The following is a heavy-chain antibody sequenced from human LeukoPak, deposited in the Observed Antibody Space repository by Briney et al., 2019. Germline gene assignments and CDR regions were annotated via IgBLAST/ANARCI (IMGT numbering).Heavy chain of an antibody. CDR3: AKGLDSSGWYSNY. J-gene: IGHJ4*02. CDR2: ISYDGSNK. V-gene: IGHV3-30*18. D-gene: IGHD6-19*01. CDR1: GFTFSSYG. Sequence: PGGSLRLSCSASGFTFSSYGMHWVRQAPGKGLEWVAVISYDGSNKYYADSVKGRFTISRDNSKNTLYLQMNSLRAEDTAVYYCAKGLDSSGWYSNYWGQGTLVTVSS.